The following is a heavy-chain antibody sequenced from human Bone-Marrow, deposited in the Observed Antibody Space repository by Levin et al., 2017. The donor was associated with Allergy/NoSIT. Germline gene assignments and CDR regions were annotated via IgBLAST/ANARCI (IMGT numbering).Heavy chain of an antibody. CDR3: ARASVNYNQIHYYYYMDV. J-gene: IGHJ6*03. CDR1: GYTFTGYY. D-gene: IGHD1-1*01. V-gene: IGHV1-2*02. CDR2: INPNSGGT. Sequence: ASVKVSCKASGYTFTGYYMHWVRQAPGQGLEWMGWINPNSGGTNYAQKFQDRVHMTRDTSISTAYMELSRLTSDDTAVYYCARASVNYNQIHYYYYMDVWGKGTTVTVSS.